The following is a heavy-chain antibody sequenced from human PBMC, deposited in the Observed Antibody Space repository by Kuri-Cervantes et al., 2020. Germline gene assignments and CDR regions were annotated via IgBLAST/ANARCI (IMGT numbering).Heavy chain of an antibody. J-gene: IGHJ6*03. CDR2: FYHGGAT. D-gene: IGHD1-26*01. CDR1: GFSITSAGYY. Sequence: SETLSLTCAVSGFSITSAGYYWGWMRQSPGKGLEWVGSFYHGGATHPNPSLKSRINISPDTSTNQFSLKLSSVTAADTAVYYCARGIVGAQAYYYMDVWGKGTTVTVSS. CDR3: ARGIVGAQAYYYMDV. V-gene: IGHV4-38-2*01.